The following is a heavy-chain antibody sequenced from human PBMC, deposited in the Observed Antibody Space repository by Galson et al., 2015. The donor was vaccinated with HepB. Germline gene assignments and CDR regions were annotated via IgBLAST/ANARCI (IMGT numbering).Heavy chain of an antibody. D-gene: IGHD2-21*02. Sequence: SLRLSCAASGFTFSSYAMHWVRQAPGKGLEWVAVISYDGSNKYYADSVKGRFTISRDNSKNTLYLQMNSLRAEDTAVYHCARAGGHIVVVTANRLFDYWGQGTLVTVSS. CDR1: GFTFSSYA. V-gene: IGHV3-30-3*01. J-gene: IGHJ4*02. CDR2: ISYDGSNK. CDR3: ARAGGHIVVVTANRLFDY.